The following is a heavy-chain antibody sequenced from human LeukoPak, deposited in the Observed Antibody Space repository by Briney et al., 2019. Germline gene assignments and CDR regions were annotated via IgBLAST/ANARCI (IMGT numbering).Heavy chain of an antibody. V-gene: IGHV4-38-2*01. CDR1: GSSISSGNY. J-gene: IGHJ4*02. Sequence: SETLSLTCGVSGSSISSGNYWGWIRQPPGQGREWIGTIYHSGNTYYNPSLKSRVTLSVDTSKNQFSLNLNSVTAADTAVYFCARGGFCSGPTCYSLWFWGPGTLVTVSS. CDR2: IYHSGNT. CDR3: ARGGFCSGPTCYSLWF. D-gene: IGHD2-15*01.